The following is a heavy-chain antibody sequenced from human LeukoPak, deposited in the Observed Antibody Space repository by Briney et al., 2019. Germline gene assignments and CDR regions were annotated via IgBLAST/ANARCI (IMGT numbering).Heavy chain of an antibody. CDR3: ARDSDSSGHYYMDYFDY. Sequence: GGSLRLSCAASGFTFTSYAMNWVRQAPGKGLEWVSSISSSSRDINYADSVKGRFTISRDNAWNSLYLQMNSLRAEDTAVYYCARDSDSSGHYYMDYFDYWGQGALVAVSS. CDR1: GFTFTSYA. D-gene: IGHD3-22*01. V-gene: IGHV3-21*01. J-gene: IGHJ4*02. CDR2: ISSSSRDI.